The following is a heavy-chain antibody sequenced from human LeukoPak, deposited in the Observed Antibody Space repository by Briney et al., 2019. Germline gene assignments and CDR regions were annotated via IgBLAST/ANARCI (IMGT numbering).Heavy chain of an antibody. Sequence: GGSLRLSCAASGFIFNNYWMSWVRQTPGEGLEWVANIKEDGSEQYYVDSVKGRFTITRDNAKNLLYLQVNSLRAEDTAVYYCARDVSNSGWYEGTFDVWGQGTTVTVSS. CDR1: GFIFNNYW. J-gene: IGHJ3*01. D-gene: IGHD6-19*01. CDR2: IKEDGSEQ. V-gene: IGHV3-7*03. CDR3: ARDVSNSGWYEGTFDV.